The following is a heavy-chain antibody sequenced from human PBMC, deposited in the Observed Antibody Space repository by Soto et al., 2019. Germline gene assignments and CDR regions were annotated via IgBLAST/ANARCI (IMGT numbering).Heavy chain of an antibody. Sequence: QVQLQQWGAGLLKPSETLSLTCAVYGGSFSGYYWSWIRQPPGKGLEWIGEINHSGSTNYNPSLKSLDTITVDTSKNQSSLKLSSVTAADTAVYYCARGKRTRGYSGYDSNWFDPWGQGTLVTVSS. V-gene: IGHV4-34*01. D-gene: IGHD5-12*01. CDR3: ARGKRTRGYSGYDSNWFDP. CDR2: INHSGST. J-gene: IGHJ5*02. CDR1: GGSFSGYY.